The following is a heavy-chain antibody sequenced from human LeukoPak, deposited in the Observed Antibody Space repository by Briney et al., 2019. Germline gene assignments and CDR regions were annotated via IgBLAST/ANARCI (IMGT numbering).Heavy chain of an antibody. CDR3: GREAAYSSGWYNGMDV. CDR2: IYYSGST. CDR1: GGSISSYY. J-gene: IGHJ6*02. V-gene: IGHV4-59*12. D-gene: IGHD6-19*01. Sequence: SETLSLTCTVSGGSISSYYWSWIRQPPGKGLEWIGYIYYSGSTNYNPSLKSRVTISVDTSKNQFSLKLSSVTAADTAMYYCGREAAYSSGWYNGMDVWGQGTTVTVSS.